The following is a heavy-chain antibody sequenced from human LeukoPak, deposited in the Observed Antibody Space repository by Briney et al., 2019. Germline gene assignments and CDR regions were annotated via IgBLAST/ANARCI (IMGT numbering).Heavy chain of an antibody. Sequence: ASVKVSCKASGYTFTGYYMHWVRQAPGQGLEWMGWINPNSGGTNYAQKFQGRVTMTRDTSISTAYMELSRLRSDDTAVYYCARDRFGLVAPAAILNYWGQGTLVTVSS. CDR1: GYTFTGYY. V-gene: IGHV1-2*02. CDR3: ARDRFGLVAPAAILNY. D-gene: IGHD2-2*02. J-gene: IGHJ4*02. CDR2: INPNSGGT.